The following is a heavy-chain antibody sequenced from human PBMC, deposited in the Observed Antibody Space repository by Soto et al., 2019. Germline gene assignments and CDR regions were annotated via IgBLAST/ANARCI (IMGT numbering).Heavy chain of an antibody. Sequence: HVQLQESGPGLVKPSEPLSLTCSVSAGSISRYYWGWVRQSPGEGLEWIAHISYTVYASYNPSLKSRVTISLDTSKNQIALRLMSVTAADTAVYYCVGSLMSRAMESFDYWGQGTLVTVTS. V-gene: IGHV4-59*01. D-gene: IGHD5-18*01. J-gene: IGHJ4*02. CDR1: AGSISRYY. CDR2: ISYTVYA. CDR3: VGSLMSRAMESFDY.